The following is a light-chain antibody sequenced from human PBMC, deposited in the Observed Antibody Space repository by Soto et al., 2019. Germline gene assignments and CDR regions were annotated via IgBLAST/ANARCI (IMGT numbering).Light chain of an antibody. J-gene: IGLJ3*02. CDR2: TNN. CDR1: TSNIGSNI. V-gene: IGLV1-44*01. Sequence: QSVLTQPPSASGTPGQRVTISCSGSTSNIGSNIVNWYQQLPGTAPKLLIYTNNQRPSGVPKRFSGSKSGTSASLGISGLQSEDEADYSGASWDDSLNAWVFGGGTQLTVL. CDR3: ASWDDSLNAWV.